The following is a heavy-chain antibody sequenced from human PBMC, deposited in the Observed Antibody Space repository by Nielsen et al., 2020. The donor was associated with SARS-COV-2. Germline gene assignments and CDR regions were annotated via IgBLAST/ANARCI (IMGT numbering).Heavy chain of an antibody. D-gene: IGHD1-26*01. V-gene: IGHV3-30-3*01. CDR3: ARDREALLPHYYYGMDV. J-gene: IGHJ6*02. CDR2: ISYDGSNK. Sequence: WIRQPPGKGLEWVAVISYDGSNKYYADSVKGRFTISRDNAKNSLYLQMNSLRDEDTAVYYCARDREALLPHYYYGMDVWGQGTTVTVSS.